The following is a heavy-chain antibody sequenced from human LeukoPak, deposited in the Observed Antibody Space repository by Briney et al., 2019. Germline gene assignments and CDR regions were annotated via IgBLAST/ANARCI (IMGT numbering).Heavy chain of an antibody. V-gene: IGHV3-23*01. CDR3: ARDGPNSGYSGYDPTPDY. CDR1: GFTFSSHA. J-gene: IGHJ4*02. D-gene: IGHD5-12*01. CDR2: ISGSGGST. Sequence: GGSLRLSCAASGFTFSSHAMSWVRQDAGKGLEWVSAISGSGGSTYYADSVKGRFTISRHNSKNTRYLQMNSLRAEDTAVYYCARDGPNSGYSGYDPTPDYWGQGTLVTVSS.